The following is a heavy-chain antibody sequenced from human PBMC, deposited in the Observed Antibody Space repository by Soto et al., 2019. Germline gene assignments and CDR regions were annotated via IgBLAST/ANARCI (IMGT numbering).Heavy chain of an antibody. V-gene: IGHV3-23*01. CDR2: ISGSGGST. J-gene: IGHJ4*02. Sequence: GGSLRLSCAASGFTFSSYAMSWVRQAPGKGLEWVSAISGSGGSTYYADSVKGRFTISRDNSKNTLYLQMNSLRAEDTAVYYCAKDPAADPSSSWPIFDYWGQGTLVTVS. CDR1: GFTFSSYA. CDR3: AKDPAADPSSSWPIFDY. D-gene: IGHD6-13*01.